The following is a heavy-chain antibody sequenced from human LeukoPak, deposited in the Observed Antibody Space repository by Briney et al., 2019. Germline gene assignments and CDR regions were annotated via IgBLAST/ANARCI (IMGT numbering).Heavy chain of an antibody. Sequence: GSSVKVSCKASGGTFSSYAISWVRQAPGQGLEWMGGIIPIFGTANYAQKFQGRVTITADESTSTAYMELSSLRSGDTAVYYCARVSCSGGSCYDYYGMDVWGQGTTVTVSS. CDR3: ARVSCSGGSCYDYYGMDV. J-gene: IGHJ6*02. V-gene: IGHV1-69*01. CDR2: IIPIFGTA. CDR1: GGTFSSYA. D-gene: IGHD2-15*01.